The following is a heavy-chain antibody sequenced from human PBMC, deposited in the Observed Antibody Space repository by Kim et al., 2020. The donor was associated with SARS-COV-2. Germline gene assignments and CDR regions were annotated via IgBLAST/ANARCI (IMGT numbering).Heavy chain of an antibody. V-gene: IGHV4-4*09. J-gene: IGHJ4*02. CDR3: ARLGGYYGSGSYFY. D-gene: IGHD3-10*01. Sequence: PSLESRVTISGDTSKNQLSLKRSSVTAADTAVYYCARLGGYYGSGSYFYWGQGTLVTVSS.